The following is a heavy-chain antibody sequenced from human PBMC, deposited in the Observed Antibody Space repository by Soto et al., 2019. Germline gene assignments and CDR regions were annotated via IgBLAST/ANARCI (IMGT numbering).Heavy chain of an antibody. CDR1: GGTFSSYA. V-gene: IGHV1-69*13. D-gene: IGHD6-13*01. CDR2: IIPIFGTA. CDR3: ARAAGGYSSSWSLPYYFDY. Sequence: PGASVKVSCKASGGTFSSYAISWVRQAPGQGLEWMGGIIPIFGTANYAQKFQGRVTITADESTSTAYMELSSLRSEDTAVYYCARAAGGYSSSWSLPYYFDYWGQGTLVTVSS. J-gene: IGHJ4*02.